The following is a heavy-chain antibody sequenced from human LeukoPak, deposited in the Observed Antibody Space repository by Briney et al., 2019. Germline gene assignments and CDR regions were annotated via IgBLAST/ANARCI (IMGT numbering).Heavy chain of an antibody. J-gene: IGHJ4*02. D-gene: IGHD3-3*01. V-gene: IGHV3-48*04. CDR1: GFTFSSYW. CDR3: ARLRTVGYYFDY. Sequence: PGGSLRLSCAASGFTFSSYWMSWVRQAPGKGLEWVSYISSSGSSIYYADSVKGRFTISRDNAKNSLYLQMNSLRAEDTAVYCCARLRTVGYYFDYWGQGTLVTVSS. CDR2: ISSSGSSI.